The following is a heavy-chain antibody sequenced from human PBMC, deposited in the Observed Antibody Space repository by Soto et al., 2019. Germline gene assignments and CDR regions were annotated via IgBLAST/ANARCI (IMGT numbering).Heavy chain of an antibody. D-gene: IGHD6-6*01. CDR1: GGTITSGRSS. Sequence: LCLTCAVSGGTITSGRSSWNWIRQSPGKGLEWIAYIYHSGSTYYNPSLKSRVTISVDRSENQFSLKLTSVTAADTAVYYCVRESVASGPNYFDTWGPGTLVTVSS. CDR3: VRESVASGPNYFDT. J-gene: IGHJ5*02. CDR2: IYHSGST. V-gene: IGHV4-30-2*06.